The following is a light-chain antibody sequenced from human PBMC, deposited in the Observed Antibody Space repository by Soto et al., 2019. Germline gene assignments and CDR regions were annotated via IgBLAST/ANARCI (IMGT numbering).Light chain of an antibody. Sequence: EIVLTQSPGTLSLSPGERATLSCRASQSLSKSHLAWYQQKPGQSPRLLIYDASSRATGIADRFSGSGSGTDFTLTISRPEPEDFAVYFCQHYDNSPPFTFGQGTKVDIK. V-gene: IGKV3-20*01. CDR3: QHYDNSPPFT. J-gene: IGKJ2*01. CDR1: QSLSKSH. CDR2: DAS.